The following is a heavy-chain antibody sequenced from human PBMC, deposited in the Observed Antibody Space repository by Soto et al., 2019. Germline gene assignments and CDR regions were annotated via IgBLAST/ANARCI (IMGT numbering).Heavy chain of an antibody. CDR2: INPKSGGT. J-gene: IGHJ4*02. CDR3: ARDLAKGGGSAGFDY. D-gene: IGHD1-26*01. V-gene: IGHV1-2*06. Sequence: GASVKVSCKAPGYTFTVYYMHWVRQAPGQGLEWMGRINPKSGGTMYPQKFQGRVTMTWDTSISTAYMALTRLRSDDTAVYYCARDLAKGGGSAGFDYWGQGTLVTVSS. CDR1: GYTFTVYY.